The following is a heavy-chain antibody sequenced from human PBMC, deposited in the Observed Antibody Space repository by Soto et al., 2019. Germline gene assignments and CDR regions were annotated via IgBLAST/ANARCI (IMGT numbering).Heavy chain of an antibody. V-gene: IGHV4-59*01. CDR2: IYYSGST. D-gene: IGHD5-18*01. J-gene: IGHJ6*02. CDR3: ARGGYSYGYDYYYYGMDV. CDR1: GGSISSYY. Sequence: TSETLSLTCTVSGGSISSYYWSWIRQPPGKGLEWIGYIYYSGSTNYNPSLKSRVTISVDTSKNQFSLKLSSVTAADTAVYYCARGGYSYGYDYYYYGMDVWGQGTTVTVSS.